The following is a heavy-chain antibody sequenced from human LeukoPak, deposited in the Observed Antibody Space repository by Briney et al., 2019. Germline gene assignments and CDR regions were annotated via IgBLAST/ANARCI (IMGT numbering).Heavy chain of an antibody. CDR3: AKSYYYGSGSYNFDY. V-gene: IGHV3-23*01. CDR2: ISSSGGST. J-gene: IGHJ4*02. Sequence: GGSLRLSCAASGFTFSSFAMSWVRQAPGKGLEWVSTISSSGGSTYYADSVKGRFTISRDNSKNTLFLQMNSLRSEDTAVYYCAKSYYYGSGSYNFDYWGQGTLVTVSS. CDR1: GFTFSSFA. D-gene: IGHD3-10*01.